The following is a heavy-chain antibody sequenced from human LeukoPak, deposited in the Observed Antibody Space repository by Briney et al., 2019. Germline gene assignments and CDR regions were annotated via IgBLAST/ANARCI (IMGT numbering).Heavy chain of an antibody. CDR3: ACSGPYSNGGVMTDY. CDR1: GLIVSSNY. D-gene: IGHD6-19*01. CDR2: TYSDGKT. Sequence: GESLRLFCAASGLIVSSNYMSWVRQAPGKGLEWVSITYSDGKTNYAVSVKGRFTISRDNSKNTLSLQMNSLRAEDTAVYYCACSGPYSNGGVMTDYWGQGTLVTVSS. J-gene: IGHJ4*02. V-gene: IGHV3-66*01.